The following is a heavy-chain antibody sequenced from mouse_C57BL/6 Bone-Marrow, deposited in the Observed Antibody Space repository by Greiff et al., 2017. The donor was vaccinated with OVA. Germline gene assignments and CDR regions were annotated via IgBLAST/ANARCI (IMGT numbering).Heavy chain of an antibody. V-gene: IGHV14-4*01. CDR2: IDPENGDT. J-gene: IGHJ4*01. CDR1: GFNIKDDY. CDR3: TTSVITTVVAPYAMDY. D-gene: IGHD1-1*01. Sequence: EVQRVESGAELVRPGASVKLSCTASGFNIKDDYMHWVKQRPEQGLEWIGWIDPENGDTEYASKFQGKATITADTSSNTAYLQLSSLTSEDTAVYYCTTSVITTVVAPYAMDYWGQGTSVTVSS.